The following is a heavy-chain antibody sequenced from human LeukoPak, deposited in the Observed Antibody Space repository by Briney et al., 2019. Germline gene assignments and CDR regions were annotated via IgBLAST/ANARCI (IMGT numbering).Heavy chain of an antibody. CDR3: AKDANYYDSSGFVIPFDY. J-gene: IGHJ4*02. D-gene: IGHD3-22*01. V-gene: IGHV3-33*06. Sequence: YYADSVKGRVSVSRDNSKNILYLQMDSLRADDSGLYYCAKDANYYDSSGFVIPFDYWGQGTLVTVSS.